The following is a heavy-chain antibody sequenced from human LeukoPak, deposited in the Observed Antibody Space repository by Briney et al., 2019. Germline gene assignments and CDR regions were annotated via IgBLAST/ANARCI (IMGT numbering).Heavy chain of an antibody. Sequence: GGSLRLSCAAPGFTFSSYWMSWVRQAPGKGLEWVANIKQDGSEKYYVDSVKGRFTISRDNAKNSLYLQMNSLRAEDTAVYYCARVNYYDSSDYWGQGTLVTVSS. CDR1: GFTFSSYW. CDR2: IKQDGSEK. CDR3: ARVNYYDSSDY. V-gene: IGHV3-7*01. D-gene: IGHD3-22*01. J-gene: IGHJ4*02.